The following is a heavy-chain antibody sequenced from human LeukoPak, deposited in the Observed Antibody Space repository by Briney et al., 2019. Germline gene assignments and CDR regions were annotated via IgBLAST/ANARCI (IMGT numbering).Heavy chain of an antibody. J-gene: IGHJ6*02. Sequence: SETLSLTCAVYGGSFSGYYWSWIRQPPGKGLEWIGEINHSGSTNYNPSLKSRVTISVDTSKNQFSLKLSSVTAADTAVYYCARLGTVTTSLYYYGMDVWGQGTTVTVSS. CDR1: GGSFSGYY. CDR3: ARLGTVTTSLYYYGMDV. CDR2: INHSGST. V-gene: IGHV4-34*01. D-gene: IGHD4-17*01.